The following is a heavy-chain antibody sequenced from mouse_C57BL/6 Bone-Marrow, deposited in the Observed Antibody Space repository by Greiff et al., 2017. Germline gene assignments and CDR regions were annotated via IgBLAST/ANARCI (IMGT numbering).Heavy chain of an antibody. CDR1: GYTFPGYW. Sequence: QVHVKQSGAELMKPGASVKLSCKATGYTFPGYWLEWVKQRPGHGLEWIGEILSGSGSTNYNEKLMGKATFTADTSSNTAYMQLSSLTTEDSAIYYCAREVLRRYAMDYWGQGTSVTVAS. CDR3: AREVLRRYAMDY. D-gene: IGHD1-1*01. V-gene: IGHV1-9*01. CDR2: ILSGSGST. J-gene: IGHJ4*01.